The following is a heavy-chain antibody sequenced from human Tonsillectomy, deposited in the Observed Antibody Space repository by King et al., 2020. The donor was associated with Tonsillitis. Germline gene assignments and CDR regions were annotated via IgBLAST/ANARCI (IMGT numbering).Heavy chain of an antibody. CDR2: MNPNSGNT. D-gene: IGHD2-8*01. CDR3: ALMVSHANGYYHYGMDV. Sequence: QLVQSGAEVKSPGASVKVSCKASGYTFTSYDINWVRQATGQGLEWMGWMNPNSGNTGYVQKFQGRVTMTRNTSISTAYMELSSLRAEDTAVYYCALMVSHANGYYHYGMDVWGQGTTVTVSS. J-gene: IGHJ6*02. CDR1: GYTFTSYD. V-gene: IGHV1-8*01.